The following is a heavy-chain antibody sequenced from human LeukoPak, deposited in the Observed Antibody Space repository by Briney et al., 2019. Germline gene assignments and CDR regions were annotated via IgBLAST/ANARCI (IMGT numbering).Heavy chain of an antibody. J-gene: IGHJ4*02. D-gene: IGHD6-13*01. Sequence: RGSLRLSCAASGFTFDDYAMHWVRQAPGKGLEWVSLITWDGDSTYYADSVKGRFTISRDNSKNSLYLQMNSLRAEDTAFYYCAKSTSSWSEFEYWGQGTLVTVSS. V-gene: IGHV3-43D*03. CDR1: GFTFDDYA. CDR3: AKSTSSWSEFEY. CDR2: ITWDGDST.